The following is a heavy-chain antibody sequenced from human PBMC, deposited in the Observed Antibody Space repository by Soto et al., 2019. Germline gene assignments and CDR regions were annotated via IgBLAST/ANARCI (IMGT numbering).Heavy chain of an antibody. V-gene: IGHV3-33*01. CDR1: GFTFSSYG. J-gene: IGHJ3*02. CDR3: ARERDMERLRMSFDI. CDR2: IWYDGSNK. Sequence: GGSLRLSCAASGFTFSSYGMHWVRQAPGKGLEWVAVIWYDGSNKYYADSVKGRFTISRDNSKNTLYLQMNSLRAEDTAVYYCARERDMERLRMSFDIWGQGTMVTVSS. D-gene: IGHD1-1*01.